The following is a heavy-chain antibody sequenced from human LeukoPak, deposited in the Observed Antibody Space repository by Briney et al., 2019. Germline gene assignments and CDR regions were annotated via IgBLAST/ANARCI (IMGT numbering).Heavy chain of an antibody. Sequence: SETLSLTCTVSGGSISGSSSYWGWIRQPPGKGLEWIGTIYYDGYTYYNPSLKSRVTISVDTSKNQFSLKLSSVTAADTAVYYCARHEGRDRFDYWGQGTLVSVSS. V-gene: IGHV4-39*01. CDR1: GGSISGSSSY. D-gene: IGHD2-21*01. J-gene: IGHJ4*02. CDR2: IYYDGYT. CDR3: ARHEGRDRFDY.